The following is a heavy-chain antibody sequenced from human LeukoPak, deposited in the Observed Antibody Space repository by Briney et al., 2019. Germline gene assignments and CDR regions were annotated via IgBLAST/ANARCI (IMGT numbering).Heavy chain of an antibody. D-gene: IGHD3-3*01. Sequence: ASVKVSCKASGYSFTSFGISLVRQAPGQGPEWMGWISAYNGKSNYVQKFQDRVTMTADTSTSTAYMELRSLRSDDTAVYYCTRDLGNYDSWSGYSIFFDYWGQGTLVTVSS. V-gene: IGHV1-18*01. CDR1: GYSFTSFG. CDR2: ISAYNGKS. CDR3: TRDLGNYDSWSGYSIFFDY. J-gene: IGHJ4*02.